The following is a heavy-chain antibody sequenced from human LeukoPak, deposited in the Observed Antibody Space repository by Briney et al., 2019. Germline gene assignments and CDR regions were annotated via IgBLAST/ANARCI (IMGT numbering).Heavy chain of an antibody. CDR2: IYHSGST. D-gene: IGHD1-26*01. CDR1: GYSISTTYY. J-gene: IGHJ4*02. CDR3: ARVSGSYPYYFDY. Sequence: PSETLSLTCAVSGYSISTTYYWGWIRQPPGKGLEWIGSIYHSGSTYYNPSLRSRVTISVDTSKNQFYLKLSSVTAADTAVYYCARVSGSYPYYFDYWGQGTLVTVSS. V-gene: IGHV4-38-2*01.